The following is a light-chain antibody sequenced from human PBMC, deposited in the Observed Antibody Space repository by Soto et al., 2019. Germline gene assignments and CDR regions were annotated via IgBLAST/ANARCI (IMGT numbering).Light chain of an antibody. CDR3: QQLNSFPP. CDR1: QAMSSY. CDR2: AAS. J-gene: IGKJ5*01. Sequence: DVQLTQSPSFLSASIGDRVSITCRASQAMSSYLAWYQQGPGRAPKLLIYAASTLHRGVPSRFSGSGTGTEFTLTISSLQPEDFATYFCQQLNSFPPFGQGTRLE. V-gene: IGKV1-9*01.